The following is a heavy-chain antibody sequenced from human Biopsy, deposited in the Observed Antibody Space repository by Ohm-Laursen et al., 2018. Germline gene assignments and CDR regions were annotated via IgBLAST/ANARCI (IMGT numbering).Heavy chain of an antibody. CDR3: ARGDCFDSNGYFWFDP. Sequence: PSETLSLTCTVSGGSISSGGSYWSWIRQRPGKGLEWIGYIFNSANTYYNPSLKNLITISGDTSKNQFSLKLNSVTAADTAVYYCARGDCFDSNGYFWFDPWGQGTLVTVSS. CDR1: GGSISSGGSY. J-gene: IGHJ5*02. D-gene: IGHD3-22*01. V-gene: IGHV4-31*01. CDR2: IFNSANT.